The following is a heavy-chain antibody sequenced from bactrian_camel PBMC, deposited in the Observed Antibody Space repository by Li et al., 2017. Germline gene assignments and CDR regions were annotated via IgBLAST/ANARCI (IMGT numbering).Heavy chain of an antibody. CDR1: GGTYGC. CDR2: IYKNDGST. Sequence: VQLVESGGGSVQAGGSLRLSCAASGGTYGCIGWFRRAPGKERKKVAAIYKNDGSTWYSDSVKGRFTISKDNVENTVYLQMNNLKPEGTAMYVCAAYPHLSYYSDYSSRLDTFGYWGQGTQVTVS. D-gene: IGHD4*01. V-gene: IGHV3S63*01. CDR3: AAYPHLSYYSDYSSRLDTFGY. J-gene: IGHJ6*01.